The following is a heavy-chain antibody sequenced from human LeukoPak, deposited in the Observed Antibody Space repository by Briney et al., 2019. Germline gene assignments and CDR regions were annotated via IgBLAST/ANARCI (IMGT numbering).Heavy chain of an antibody. CDR2: ISGSGGST. Sequence: GGSLRLSCAASGFTFSSYAMSWVRQAPGKGLEWVSGISGSGGSTYYAVSVQGRFTISRGKSKNTLYLQMNSLRAEDTAVYYCAKGHYYDSSGYSIDYWGQGTLVTVSS. CDR3: AKGHYYDSSGYSIDY. J-gene: IGHJ4*02. D-gene: IGHD3-22*01. CDR1: GFTFSSYA. V-gene: IGHV3-23*01.